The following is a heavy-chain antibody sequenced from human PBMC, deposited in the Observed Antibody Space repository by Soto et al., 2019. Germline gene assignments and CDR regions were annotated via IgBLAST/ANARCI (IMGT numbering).Heavy chain of an antibody. V-gene: IGHV2-5*02. CDR1: GFSLSTSGVG. Sequence: QITLKESGPTLVKPTQTLTLTCTFSGFSLSTSGVGVGWIRQPPGKALEWLALIYWDDDRRYTPSLKNRLTITKDTSKNQVVLALTNMDPVDTGTYYCAHGAVEWLRTYFDLWGRGTLVTVSS. CDR3: AHGAVEWLRTYFDL. CDR2: IYWDDDR. J-gene: IGHJ2*01. D-gene: IGHD3-3*01.